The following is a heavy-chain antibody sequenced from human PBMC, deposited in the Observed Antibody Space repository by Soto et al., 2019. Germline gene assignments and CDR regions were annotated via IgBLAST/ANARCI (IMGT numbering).Heavy chain of an antibody. V-gene: IGHV4-34*01. J-gene: IGHJ4*02. D-gene: IGHD1-1*01. CDR2: INESGST. Sequence: QVQLQQWGAGLVKPSETLSLSCAVYGQSFSGHSWAWIRQPPGKGLEWIGEINESGSTYYNPSLKILVTISTDTSKNQFSLKLSSVSAADSAAYFCARGSGIVALPGELEDVKYDYWGQGTLVNVSS. CDR3: ARGSGIVALPGELEDVKYDY. CDR1: GQSFSGHS.